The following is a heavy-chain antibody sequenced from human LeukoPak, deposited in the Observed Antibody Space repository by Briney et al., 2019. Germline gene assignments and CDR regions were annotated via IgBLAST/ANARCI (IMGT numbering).Heavy chain of an antibody. D-gene: IGHD2-2*01. V-gene: IGHV3-30*02. J-gene: IGHJ6*03. Sequence: GGALRVSCAASGFTFSSYGMHWVRQAPGKGLGWGALIRYEGSNKYYADSVKSRFTISRDNSKNTLYLQMNTLRAEDTDVSYCAKEANCSSTSCLYYYMDVWGKGTTLTVSS. CDR2: IRYEGSNK. CDR3: AKEANCSSTSCLYYYMDV. CDR1: GFTFSSYG.